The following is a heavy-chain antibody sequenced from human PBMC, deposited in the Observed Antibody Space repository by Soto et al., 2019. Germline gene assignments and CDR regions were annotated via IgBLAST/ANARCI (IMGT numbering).Heavy chain of an antibody. CDR1: GGTFNTYA. V-gene: IGHV1-69*01. CDR2: ILPMFDRP. J-gene: IGHJ4*02. D-gene: IGHD3-16*02. CDR3: TRSIGSGGVIGGFDY. Sequence: QVQLVQSETEVKKPGSAVRVSCKASGGTFNTYAMNWVRQAPGQGLEWMGGILPMFDRPRYAQKFQGRVTITVDEPTTTASMELSSLRSDDTAVYYCTRSIGSGGVIGGFDYWGQGTLVTVPS.